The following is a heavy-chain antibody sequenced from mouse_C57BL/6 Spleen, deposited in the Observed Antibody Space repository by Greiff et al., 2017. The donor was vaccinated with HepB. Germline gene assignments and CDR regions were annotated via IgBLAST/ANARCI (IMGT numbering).Heavy chain of an antibody. Sequence: QVQLQQPGAELVMPGASVKLSCKASGYTFTSYWMHWVKQRPGQGLEWIGEIDPSDSYTNYNQKFKGKSTLTVDKSSSTAYMQLSGLTSEDSAVYYCARGMVKDWGQGTTLTVSS. D-gene: IGHD2-3*01. CDR2: IDPSDSYT. CDR1: GYTFTSYW. V-gene: IGHV1-69*01. J-gene: IGHJ2*01. CDR3: ARGMVKD.